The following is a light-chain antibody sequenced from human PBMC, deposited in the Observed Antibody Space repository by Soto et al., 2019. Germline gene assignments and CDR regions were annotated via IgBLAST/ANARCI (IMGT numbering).Light chain of an antibody. CDR2: DVS. Sequence: QSALTQPASVSGSPGQSITISCTGTSSDVGGHNSVAWYQHNPGKAPKLMIYDVSNRPSGVSSRFSGSKSGNTASLSISGLQAEDEADYYCSAYTTSIALYVFGAGTKLTVL. V-gene: IGLV2-14*01. J-gene: IGLJ1*01. CDR1: SSDVGGHNS. CDR3: SAYTTSIALYV.